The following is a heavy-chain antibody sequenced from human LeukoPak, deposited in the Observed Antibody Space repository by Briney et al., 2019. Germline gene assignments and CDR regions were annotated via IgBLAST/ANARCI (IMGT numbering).Heavy chain of an antibody. CDR3: ARASVAGTAVSFDY. V-gene: IGHV4-59*08. Sequence: SETLSLTCTVSGGSISSYYWSWIRQPPGKGLEWIGYIYYSGSTNYNPSLKSRVTISVDTSKNQFSLKLSSVAAADTAVYYCARASVAGTAVSFDYWGQGTLVTVSS. CDR1: GGSISSYY. J-gene: IGHJ4*02. D-gene: IGHD6-19*01. CDR2: IYYSGST.